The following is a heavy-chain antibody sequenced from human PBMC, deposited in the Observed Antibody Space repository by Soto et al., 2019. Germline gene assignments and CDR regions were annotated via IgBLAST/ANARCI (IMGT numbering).Heavy chain of an antibody. CDR1: GYTLTELS. CDR2: FDPEDGET. D-gene: IGHD3-9*01. V-gene: IGHV1-24*01. CDR3: ATYYDILTGYPYYFDY. J-gene: IGHJ4*02. Sequence: ASVKVSCKVSGYTLTELSMHWVRQAPGKGLEWMGGFDPEDGETIYAQKFQGRVTMTEDTSTDTAYMELSSLRSEDTAVYYCATYYDILTGYPYYFDYWGQGTLVTVSS.